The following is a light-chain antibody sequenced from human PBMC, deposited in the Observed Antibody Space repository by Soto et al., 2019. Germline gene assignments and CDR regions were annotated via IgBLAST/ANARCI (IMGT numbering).Light chain of an antibody. CDR1: RGISSW. CDR3: QQYSSFSRT. V-gene: IGKV1-5*03. J-gene: IGKJ1*01. CDR2: KAS. Sequence: DIQMTQSPPTLSASVGDRVTITCRASRGISSWLAWYQQKPGKAPKLLIYKASSLEGGVPSRFSGSGSGTEFTLTISSLQPDDVATYYCQQYSSFSRTFGQGTKVEIK.